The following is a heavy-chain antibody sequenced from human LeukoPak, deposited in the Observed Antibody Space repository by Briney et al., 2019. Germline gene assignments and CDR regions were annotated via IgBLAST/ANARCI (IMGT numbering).Heavy chain of an antibody. D-gene: IGHD3-16*01. J-gene: IGHJ6*03. V-gene: IGHV3-23*01. CDR2: ISGSGGST. Sequence: GGSLRLSCAASGFTFSSYAMSWARQAPGKGLEWVSAISGSGGSTYYADSVKGRFTISRDNSKNTLYLQMNSLRAEDTAVYYCAKMMGQRLYDYCMNVWGKGTTVTVSS. CDR3: AKMMGQRLYDYCMNV. CDR1: GFTFSSYA.